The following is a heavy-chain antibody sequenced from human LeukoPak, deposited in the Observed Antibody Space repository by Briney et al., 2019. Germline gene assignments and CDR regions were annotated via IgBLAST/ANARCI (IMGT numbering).Heavy chain of an antibody. CDR2: TNDSGST. CDR3: ARQREGYFDL. V-gene: IGHV4-34*01. J-gene: IGHJ2*01. CDR1: VGSFSGYY. Sequence: SETLSLTCAVSVGSFSGYYWSWIRQTPGKRLEWIGETNDSGSTRYNPSLKSRVTVSVFTSKNQFSLKLSSVSAADTAVYYCARQREGYFDLWGRGTLVTVSS.